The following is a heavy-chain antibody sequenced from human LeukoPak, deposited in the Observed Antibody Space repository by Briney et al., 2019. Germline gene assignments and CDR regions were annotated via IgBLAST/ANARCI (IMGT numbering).Heavy chain of an antibody. D-gene: IGHD2/OR15-2a*01. CDR1: GDRVSSTRAS. J-gene: IGHJ4*02. Sequence: QTLSLTCAISGDRVSSTRASWNWIRQSPSRGLAWLGRTHFRSQWYSDYAVSVRGRISINADTSKNQFTLQLNSVTPEDTAIYFCARLTHTFYLDYWGQGPVVTVSS. CDR3: ARLTHTFYLDY. V-gene: IGHV6-1*01. CDR2: THFRSQWYS.